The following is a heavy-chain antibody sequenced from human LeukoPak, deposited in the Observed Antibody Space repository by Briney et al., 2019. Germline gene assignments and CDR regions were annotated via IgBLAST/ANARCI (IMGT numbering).Heavy chain of an antibody. V-gene: IGHV1-2*02. D-gene: IGHD3-16*01. Sequence: ASVKVSCKASGYTFTDYYLLWVRQAPGQGLEWVGWIKTNSGATDYAQNFEARVTMTWDTSSGTAYLDLSSLTSDDTAVYYCARGRRILGGPENAGDFFDYWGQGTLVIVSS. J-gene: IGHJ4*01. CDR2: IKTNSGAT. CDR1: GYTFTDYY. CDR3: ARGRRILGGPENAGDFFDY.